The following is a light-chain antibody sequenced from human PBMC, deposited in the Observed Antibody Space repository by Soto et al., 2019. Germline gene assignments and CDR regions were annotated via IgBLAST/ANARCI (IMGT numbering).Light chain of an antibody. CDR2: GDT. J-gene: IGLJ1*01. CDR1: GSNIGAPFD. V-gene: IGLV1-40*01. CDR3: QSYDGGLSAYV. Sequence: QSVLTQPPSVSGAPGQRVTISCTGSGSNIGAPFDVHWYQQLPETAPKLLIYGDTNRPSGVPDRFSGSKSGTSASLAITWIQAEDEADYYCQSYDGGLSAYVFGTGTQLTVL.